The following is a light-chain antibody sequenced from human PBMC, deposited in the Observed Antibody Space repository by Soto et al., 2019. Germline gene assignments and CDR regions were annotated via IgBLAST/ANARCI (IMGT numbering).Light chain of an antibody. CDR3: QSYDSSLRGSV. J-gene: IGLJ2*01. CDR2: GNN. Sequence: QSVLTQPPSVSGAPGQRVIISCTGSSSNIGAGFDVYWHQQLPGTAPKLLINGNNNRPSGVPDRFSGSKSGTSASLAISGHPAEDEADYYCQSYDSSLRGSVFGGGTKLTVL. V-gene: IGLV1-40*01. CDR1: SSNIGAGFD.